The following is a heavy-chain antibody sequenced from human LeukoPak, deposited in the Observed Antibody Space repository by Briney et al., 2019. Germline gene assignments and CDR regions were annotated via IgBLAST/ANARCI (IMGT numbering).Heavy chain of an antibody. Sequence: ASVKVSCKASGYTFTGHHMHWVRQAPGQALEWMGWVSPYSGDTNYAQNFEGRVTMTRDTSMSTAFMELSRLTSDDTAVYYCARVRIEAAGRGLDYWGQGTLVTVSS. V-gene: IGHV1-2*02. CDR2: VSPYSGDT. CDR1: GYTFTGHH. CDR3: ARVRIEAAGRGLDY. J-gene: IGHJ4*02. D-gene: IGHD6-13*01.